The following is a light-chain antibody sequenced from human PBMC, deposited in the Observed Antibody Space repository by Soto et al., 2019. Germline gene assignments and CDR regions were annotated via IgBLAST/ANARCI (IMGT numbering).Light chain of an antibody. V-gene: IGKV3-20*01. Sequence: EIVLTQSPGTLSLSPGERATLSCRASQSVRSNYLAWYQQKPGQAPRLLIYGASSRATGIPDRFSGSGSETDFTLTISRLEPEDFAVYYCQHYGSSAYTFGQGTKLEIK. CDR3: QHYGSSAYT. J-gene: IGKJ2*01. CDR1: QSVRSNY. CDR2: GAS.